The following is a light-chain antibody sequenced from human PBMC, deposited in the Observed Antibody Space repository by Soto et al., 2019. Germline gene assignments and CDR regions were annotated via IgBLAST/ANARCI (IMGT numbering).Light chain of an antibody. CDR1: SSDVGGYNF. CDR2: EVN. J-gene: IGLJ1*01. CDR3: SSYAGTNNRYV. Sequence: QSALTKPPSASGSPGQSVTISCTGTSSDVGGYNFVSWYQQHPGKAPKLIIYEVNKRPSGVPDRFSASKSGNTASLTVSGLQAEDEADYYCSSYAGTNNRYVFGTGTKLTVL. V-gene: IGLV2-8*01.